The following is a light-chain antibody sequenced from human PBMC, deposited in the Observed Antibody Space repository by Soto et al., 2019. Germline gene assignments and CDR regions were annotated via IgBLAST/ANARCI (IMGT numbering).Light chain of an antibody. CDR1: SSNIKTNG. CDR2: SNS. CDR3: STWDDSLNGLI. J-gene: IGLJ2*01. Sequence: QAVVAQPPSASGTPGQTVTISCSGGSSNIKTNGVSWYQQVPGAAPKLLIYSNSQRPSGAPDRFSGSKSGTSASLAISGLQSEYEATYHCSTWDDSLNGLIFGGGTKLTVL. V-gene: IGLV1-44*01.